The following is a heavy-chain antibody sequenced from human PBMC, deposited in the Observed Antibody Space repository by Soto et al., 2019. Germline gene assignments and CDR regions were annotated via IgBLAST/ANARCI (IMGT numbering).Heavy chain of an antibody. J-gene: IGHJ4*02. CDR2: INIVGGNT. CDR1: EFNFSNYA. CDR3: TKNYYFDS. V-gene: IGHV3-23*01. Sequence: VQLLESGGGLVQPGGSLRLSCAASEFNFSNYAMSWVRQAPGKALEWVSSINIVGGNTNYADSVRGRFTMSRDDSKNTVFLQMNSLRAEDTGIYYCTKNYYFDSWGQGTLISVSS.